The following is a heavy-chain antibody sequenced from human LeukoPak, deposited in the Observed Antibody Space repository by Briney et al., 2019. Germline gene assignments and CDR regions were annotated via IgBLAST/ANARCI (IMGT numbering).Heavy chain of an antibody. CDR2: ISSNGGST. CDR3: ARGPLGATNTPGVGAFDI. D-gene: IGHD5-24*01. V-gene: IGHV3-64*01. J-gene: IGHJ3*02. CDR1: GFTFSSYA. Sequence: GGSLRLSCAASGFTFSSYAMHWVRQAPGKGLEYVSAISSNGGSTYYANSVKGRFTISRDNSKNTLYLQMGSLRAEDMAVYYCARGPLGATNTPGVGAFDIWGQGTMVTVSS.